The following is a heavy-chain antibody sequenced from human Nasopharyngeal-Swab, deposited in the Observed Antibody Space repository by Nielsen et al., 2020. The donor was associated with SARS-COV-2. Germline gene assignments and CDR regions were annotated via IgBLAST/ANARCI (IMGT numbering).Heavy chain of an antibody. Sequence: GGSLRLSCAASGFVFSIYGMNWVRQAPGKGLEWVSSISSRSSNIYYADSVKGRFTSSRDNAKNSLYLQMNSLRAEDTAVYYCARDIGGGRYGSDYGGQGTLVTVSS. CDR3: ARDIGGGRYGSDY. J-gene: IGHJ4*02. CDR2: ISSRSSNI. D-gene: IGHD3-16*01. V-gene: IGHV3-21*01. CDR1: GFVFSIYG.